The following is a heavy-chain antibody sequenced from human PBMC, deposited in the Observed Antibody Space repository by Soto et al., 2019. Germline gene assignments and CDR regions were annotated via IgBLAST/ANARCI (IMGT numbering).Heavy chain of an antibody. D-gene: IGHD2-2*01. V-gene: IGHV1-2*04. CDR3: ARQLGLDGSSTSCYFDY. CDR1: GYTFTGYY. CDR2: ISPNSGGT. J-gene: IGHJ4*02. Sequence: ASVKVSCKASGYTFTGYYMHWVRQAPGQGLEWMGWISPNSGGTNYAQKFQGWVTMTRDTSISTAYMELSRLRSDDTAVYYCARQLGLDGSSTSCYFDYWGQGNLVTVSS.